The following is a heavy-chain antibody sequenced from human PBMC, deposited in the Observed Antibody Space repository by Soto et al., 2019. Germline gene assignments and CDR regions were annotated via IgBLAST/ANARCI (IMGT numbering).Heavy chain of an antibody. V-gene: IGHV2-5*02. CDR3: AHFNSSSWYSNWFDP. J-gene: IGHJ5*02. CDR1: GLSLRTTGVG. CDR2: LYWDDDK. Sequence: SGPTLVNPTQTLTLTCTFSGLSLRTTGVGVGWVRQPPGKALKWLALLYWDDDKRYSPSLKSRLTITKDTSKNQVVLTMTNMDPVDTATYYCAHFNSSSWYSNWFDPWGQGTLVTVSS. D-gene: IGHD6-13*01.